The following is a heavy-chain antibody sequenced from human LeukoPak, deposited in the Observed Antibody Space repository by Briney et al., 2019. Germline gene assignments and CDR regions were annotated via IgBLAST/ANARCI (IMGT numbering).Heavy chain of an antibody. CDR2: IFYSGTT. J-gene: IGHJ4*02. CDR1: LGSVSSGIYY. Sequence: PSETLSLTCTVSLGSVSSGIYYWTSISQPPEKVLEWIRYIFYSGTTNYNPPLKSRVTISVDTSKNEFSLKLSSLTAADTAVYYCAKTTSGWYYFDYWGQGTLVTVSS. CDR3: AKTTSGWYYFDY. D-gene: IGHD6-19*01. V-gene: IGHV4-61*01.